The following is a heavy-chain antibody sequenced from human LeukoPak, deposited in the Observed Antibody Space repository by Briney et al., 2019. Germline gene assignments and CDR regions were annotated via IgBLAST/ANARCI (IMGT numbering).Heavy chain of an antibody. Sequence: SETLSLTCTVSGGSISSYYWSWIRQPPGNGLEWIGYIYYSGSTNYNPSLKSRVTISVDTSKNQFSLKLSSVTAADTAVYYCARESIAASQYYFDYWGQGTLVTVSS. CDR1: GGSISSYY. CDR3: ARESIAASQYYFDY. J-gene: IGHJ4*02. V-gene: IGHV4-59*08. CDR2: IYYSGST. D-gene: IGHD6-6*01.